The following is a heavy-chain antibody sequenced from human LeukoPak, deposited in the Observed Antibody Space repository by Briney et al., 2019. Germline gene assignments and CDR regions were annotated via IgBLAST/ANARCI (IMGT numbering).Heavy chain of an antibody. Sequence: GGSLRLSCAASGFTFSTYWMHWVRQAPGKGLVWVSRINSDGSSTSYAGSVKGRFTISRDNAKNMLYLQMNSLRAEDTAVYYCVRVGYSSSWYVDYWGQGTLVTVSS. CDR1: GFTFSTYW. D-gene: IGHD6-13*01. J-gene: IGHJ4*02. V-gene: IGHV3-74*01. CDR3: VRVGYSSSWYVDY. CDR2: INSDGSST.